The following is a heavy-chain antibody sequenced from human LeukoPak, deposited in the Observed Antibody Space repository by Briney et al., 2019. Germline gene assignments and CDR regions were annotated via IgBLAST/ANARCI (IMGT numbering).Heavy chain of an antibody. CDR3: ARGRYCSGGSCSNHFDY. V-gene: IGHV1-2*02. Sequence: ASVKVSCKASGYTFTGYYMHWVRQAPGQGLEWMGWINPNSGGTNYAQKSQGRVTMTRDTSISTAYMELSRLRSDDTAVYYCARGRYCSGGSCSNHFDYWGQGTLVTVSS. CDR2: INPNSGGT. J-gene: IGHJ4*02. D-gene: IGHD2-15*01. CDR1: GYTFTGYY.